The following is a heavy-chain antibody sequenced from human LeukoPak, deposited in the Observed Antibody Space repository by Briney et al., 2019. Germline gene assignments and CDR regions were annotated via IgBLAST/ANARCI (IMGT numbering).Heavy chain of an antibody. CDR3: ATSVVVITRFDF. Sequence: PSGTLSLTCAVSGFSISSGYYWGWIRQPPGKGLEWIGSIYHSGNTHCNPPLKSRVTMSVDNSKNQFSLKLNTVTAADTAVYYCATSVVVITRFDFWGQGTLVTVSS. V-gene: IGHV4-38-2*01. CDR2: IYHSGNT. J-gene: IGHJ4*02. D-gene: IGHD3-22*01. CDR1: GFSISSGYY.